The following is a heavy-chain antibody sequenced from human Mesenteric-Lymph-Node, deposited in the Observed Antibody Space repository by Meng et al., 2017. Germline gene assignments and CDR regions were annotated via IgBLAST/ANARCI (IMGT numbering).Heavy chain of an antibody. D-gene: IGHD1-1*01. CDR3: GRDQGRQLINH. V-gene: IGHV4-4*02. Sequence: QVWLKEPGPGLVKPSGTLSLTSTVSGDSISSDIWWSWVRQPPGKGLEWIGEVYHRGDTNYNPSLKSRVVISVDRSKNQFSLNLSSVTAADTAVYYCGRDQGRQLINHWGQGTLVTVSS. CDR2: VYHRGDT. J-gene: IGHJ4*02. CDR1: GDSISSDIW.